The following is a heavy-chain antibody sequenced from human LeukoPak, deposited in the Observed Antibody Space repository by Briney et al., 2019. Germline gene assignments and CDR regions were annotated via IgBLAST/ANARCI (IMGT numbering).Heavy chain of an antibody. V-gene: IGHV4-38-2*02. J-gene: IGHJ4*02. CDR1: GYSITSGYN. CDR2: IYHSGSA. CDR3: VRYCSSTTCYTRAVDY. Sequence: PSETLSLTCTVSGYSITSGYNWAWIRQPPGKVLEWVGSIYHSGSAYYNPSLKSRVTISVDTSKNQFSLKLSSVTAADTAVYYCVRYCSSTTCYTRAVDYWGQGTLVTVSS. D-gene: IGHD2-2*02.